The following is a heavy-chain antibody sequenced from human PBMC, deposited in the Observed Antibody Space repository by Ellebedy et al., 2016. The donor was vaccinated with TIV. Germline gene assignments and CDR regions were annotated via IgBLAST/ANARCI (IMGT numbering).Heavy chain of an antibody. J-gene: IGHJ4*02. CDR2: IWFDGSNE. D-gene: IGHD3-3*01. Sequence: GESLKISCAASRFTFSRDWMNWVRQAPGKGLEWVALIWFDGSNEHYADSVKGRFTISRDNSKDTVFLQMTSLIDEDTATYYCARDLRWDWSGQRFDYWGQGTLVTVSS. CDR3: ARDLRWDWSGQRFDY. V-gene: IGHV3-33*07. CDR1: RFTFSRDW.